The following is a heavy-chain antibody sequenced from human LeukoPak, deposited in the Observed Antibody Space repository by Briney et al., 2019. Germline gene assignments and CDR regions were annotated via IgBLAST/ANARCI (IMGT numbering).Heavy chain of an antibody. J-gene: IGHJ4*02. V-gene: IGHV4-59*01. Sequence: PSETLSLTCTVSGGSISSYYWSWIRQPPGKGLEWIEYIYYSGSTNYNPSLKSRVTISVDTSKNQFSLKLTSVTAADTAVYYCARDRVGATLGVWGQGTLVTVSS. CDR1: GGSISSYY. CDR2: IYYSGST. CDR3: ARDRVGATLGV. D-gene: IGHD1-26*01.